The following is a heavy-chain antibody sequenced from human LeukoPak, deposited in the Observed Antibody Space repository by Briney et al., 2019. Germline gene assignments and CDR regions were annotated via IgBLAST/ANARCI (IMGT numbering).Heavy chain of an antibody. V-gene: IGHV4-61*08. D-gene: IGHD1-26*01. J-gene: IGHJ4*02. CDR2: IYYIRNT. Sequence: SETLSLTCTVSGGSVGSAGYYWSWIRQPPGGGLEWIGYIYYIRNTNYNPSLKSRVTMSLDPSKNQFSLKLNSVTAADTAVYYCTRTQSQSGSYRYYFGYWGQGTLVTVSS. CDR3: TRTQSQSGSYRYYFGY. CDR1: GGSVGSAGYY.